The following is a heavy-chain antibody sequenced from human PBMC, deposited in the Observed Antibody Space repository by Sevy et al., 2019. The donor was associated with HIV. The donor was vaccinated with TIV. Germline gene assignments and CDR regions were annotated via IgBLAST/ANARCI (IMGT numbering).Heavy chain of an antibody. CDR1: GGSIITANYY. J-gene: IGHJ4*02. D-gene: IGHD2-2*01. CDR3: ARGTRVPAATPYADS. Sequence: SETLSLTCTVSGGSIITANYYWTWIRQHPGKGLEWIGYIYYTGSTYYNPSLSNRVTLSVDTSNNQLSLTLRSVTAADTALYYCARGTRVPAATPYADSWGQGTLVTVSS. V-gene: IGHV4-31*03. CDR2: IYYTGST.